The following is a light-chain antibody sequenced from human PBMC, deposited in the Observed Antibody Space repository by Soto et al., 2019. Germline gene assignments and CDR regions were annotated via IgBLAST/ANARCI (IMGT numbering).Light chain of an antibody. J-gene: IGKJ1*01. CDR1: QSVSGN. CDR3: QQYNNWPPT. V-gene: IGKV3D-15*01. Sequence: EIVMTQSPATLSVSPGERATLSCRASQSVSGNLAWYQQKPGQAPRLIIYGASTRATGIPAKFSGSGSGTEFTLTISSLQSEDFAVYYCQQYNNWPPTFGQGTKVEIK. CDR2: GAS.